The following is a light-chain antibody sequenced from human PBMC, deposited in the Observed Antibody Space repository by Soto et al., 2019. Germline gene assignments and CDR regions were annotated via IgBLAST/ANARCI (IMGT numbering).Light chain of an antibody. J-gene: IGKJ1*01. Sequence: EIVLTQSPGTLSLSPGERATLSCRASQSVSSSYLAWYQQKPGQAPRLLIYGASSRATGIPDRITGSGSGTDFTLSISRLEPEDFAVYYCQQYGGSTRTFGQGPRWIS. V-gene: IGKV3-20*01. CDR2: GAS. CDR3: QQYGGSTRT. CDR1: QSVSSSY.